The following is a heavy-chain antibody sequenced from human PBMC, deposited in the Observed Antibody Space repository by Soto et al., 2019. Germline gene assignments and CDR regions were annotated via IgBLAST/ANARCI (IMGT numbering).Heavy chain of an antibody. CDR1: GYTFTSYG. V-gene: IGHV1-18*01. CDR2: ISAYNGNT. J-gene: IGHJ4*02. Sequence: ASVKVSCKASGYTFTSYGISWVRQTPGQGLEWMGWISAYNGNTNYAQKLQGRVTMTTDTSTSTAYMELRSLRSDDTAVYYCARNVGGCRTAAGNSELGVWCQGTLV. D-gene: IGHD6-13*01. CDR3: ARNVGGCRTAAGNSELGV.